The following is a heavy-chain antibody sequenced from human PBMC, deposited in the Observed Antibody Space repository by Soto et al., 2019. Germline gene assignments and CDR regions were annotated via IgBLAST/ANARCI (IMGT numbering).Heavy chain of an antibody. V-gene: IGHV1-18*01. J-gene: IGHJ3*02. CDR1: GYTFTSYG. CDR3: ARDRSEGVAANPVAFYI. Sequence: QVQLVQSGAEVKKPGASVKVSCKASGYTFTSYGISWVRQAPGQGLEWMGWISAYNGNTNYAQKLQGRVTMTTDTSPSTAYMELRGLRSDDTAVYYCARDRSEGVAANPVAFYIWGQGTMVTVSS. CDR2: ISAYNGNT. D-gene: IGHD2-15*01.